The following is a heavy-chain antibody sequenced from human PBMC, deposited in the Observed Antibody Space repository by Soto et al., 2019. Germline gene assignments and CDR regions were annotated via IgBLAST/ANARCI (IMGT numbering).Heavy chain of an antibody. CDR3: ARLGDDTRLNYMYFDA. CDR2: IFHDGTA. D-gene: IGHD3-10*01. Sequence: PSETLSLTCAVSGVSISSGNWWTWVRQSPQRGLEYIGEIFHDGTANYYPSFERRVAISVDTSKNQFSLKLTSVTAADTAIYFCARLGDDTRLNYMYFDAWGQGTLVTVSS. J-gene: IGHJ4*02. CDR1: GVSISSGNW. V-gene: IGHV4-4*02.